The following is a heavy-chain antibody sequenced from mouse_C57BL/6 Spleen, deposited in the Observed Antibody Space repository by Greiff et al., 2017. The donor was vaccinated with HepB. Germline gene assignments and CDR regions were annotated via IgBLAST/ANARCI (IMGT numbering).Heavy chain of an antibody. V-gene: IGHV1-50*01. Sequence: VKLQQPGAELVKPGASVKLSCKASGYTFTSYWMQWVKQRPGQGLEWIGEIDPSDSYTNYNQKFKGKATLTVDTSSSTAYMQLSSLTSEDSAVYYCARSPAQAPFAYWGQGTLVTVSA. D-gene: IGHD3-2*02. CDR3: ARSPAQAPFAY. CDR2: IDPSDSYT. CDR1: GYTFTSYW. J-gene: IGHJ3*01.